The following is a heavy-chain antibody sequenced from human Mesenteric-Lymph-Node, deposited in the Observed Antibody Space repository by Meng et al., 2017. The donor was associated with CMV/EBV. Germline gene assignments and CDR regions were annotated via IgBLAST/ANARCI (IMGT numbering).Heavy chain of an antibody. CDR1: GTFSSYA. D-gene: IGHD1-26*01. CDR2: IIPIFGTA. J-gene: IGHJ5*02. V-gene: IGHV1-69*01. CDR3: ARDPTTSGAAPPIWFDP. Sequence: GTFSSYAISWVRQAPGQGLEWMGGIIPIFGTANYAQKFQGRVTITADESTSTAYMELSSLRSEDTAVYYCARDPTTSGAAPPIWFDPWGQGTLVTV.